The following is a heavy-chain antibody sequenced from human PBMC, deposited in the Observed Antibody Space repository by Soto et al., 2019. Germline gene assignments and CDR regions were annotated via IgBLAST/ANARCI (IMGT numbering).Heavy chain of an antibody. CDR1: GGSIISYY. D-gene: IGHD4-17*01. CDR3: ARHGPNTYGDYFDY. J-gene: IGHJ4*02. Sequence: QVQLQESGPGLVKPSETLPLTCTVSGGSIISYYWSWIRQPPGKGLERVGYVHYSGSTNYNPSLKSRVTISVDTSKNQFSLKLSSVTAADTAVYYCARHGPNTYGDYFDYWGQGTLVTVSS. V-gene: IGHV4-59*08. CDR2: VHYSGST.